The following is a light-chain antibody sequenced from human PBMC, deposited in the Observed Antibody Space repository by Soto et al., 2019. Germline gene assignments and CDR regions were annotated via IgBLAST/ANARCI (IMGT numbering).Light chain of an antibody. CDR1: QGISSA. CDR3: QQFNSYPF. V-gene: IGKV1-13*02. J-gene: IGKJ4*01. Sequence: ALQLTQSPSSLSASVGDRVTITCRASQGISSALAWYQQKPGKAPKLLIYDASSLESGVPSRFSGSGSGTDFTLTISSLQPEDVATYYCQQFNSYPFFGGGTKVEIK. CDR2: DAS.